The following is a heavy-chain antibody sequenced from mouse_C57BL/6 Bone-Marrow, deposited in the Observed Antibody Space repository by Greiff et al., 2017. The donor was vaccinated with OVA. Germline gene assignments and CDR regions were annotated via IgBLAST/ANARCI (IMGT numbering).Heavy chain of an antibody. J-gene: IGHJ2*01. CDR1: GFNIKDDY. CDR3: TITGGLDY. D-gene: IGHD1-1*02. V-gene: IGHV14-4*01. Sequence: EVQLQQSGAELVRPGASVKLSCTASGFNIKDDYMHWVKQRPEQGLEWIGWIDPENGDTEYASKFQGKATITADTSSNTAYLQLSSLTSEDTAVYYCTITGGLDYWGQGTTLTVSS. CDR2: IDPENGDT.